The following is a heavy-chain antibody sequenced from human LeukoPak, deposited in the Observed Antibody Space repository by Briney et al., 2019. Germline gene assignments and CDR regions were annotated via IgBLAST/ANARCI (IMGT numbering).Heavy chain of an antibody. CDR3: ARAGWFGPDY. J-gene: IGHJ4*02. CDR2: INHSGST. CDR1: GGSFSGYF. D-gene: IGHD3-10*01. V-gene: IGHV4-34*01. Sequence: SETLSLTCAVYGGSFSGYFWSWIRQPPGKGLEWIGEINHSGSTNYNPSLKSRVTISVDTSKNQFSLKLSSVTAADTAVYYCARAGWFGPDYWGQGTLVTVSS.